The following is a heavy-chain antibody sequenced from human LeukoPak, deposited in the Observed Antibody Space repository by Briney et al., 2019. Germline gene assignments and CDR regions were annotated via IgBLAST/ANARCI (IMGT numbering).Heavy chain of an antibody. CDR1: GFTFSSYW. J-gene: IGHJ4*02. V-gene: IGHV3-74*01. CDR3: ARDRNWNGVLDY. Sequence: GGSLRLSCAASGFTFSSYWMHWVRQAPGKGLVWVSRINRDGSSTNYADSVKGRFTISRDNARDTVYLQMSSLRAEATAVYYRARDRNWNGVLDYWGQGTLVTASS. CDR2: INRDGSST. D-gene: IGHD1-1*01.